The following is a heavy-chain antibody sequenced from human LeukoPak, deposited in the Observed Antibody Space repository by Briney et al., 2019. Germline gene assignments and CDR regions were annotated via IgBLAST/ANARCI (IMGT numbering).Heavy chain of an antibody. V-gene: IGHV1-3*03. CDR3: AREGAYIGGSYPFDY. CDR1: GYTFSSYA. Sequence: ASVKVSCKASGYTFSSYAMHWVRQAPGQGLEWMGWINAGNGNTKLSHEFQGRVTITRDTSASTAYMELNSLRSEDMAVYYCAREGAYIGGSYPFDYWGQGTLVTVSS. D-gene: IGHD1-26*01. J-gene: IGHJ4*02. CDR2: INAGNGNT.